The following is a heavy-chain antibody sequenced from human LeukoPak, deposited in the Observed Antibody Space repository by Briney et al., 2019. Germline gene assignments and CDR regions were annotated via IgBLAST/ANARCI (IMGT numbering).Heavy chain of an antibody. Sequence: ASVKVSCKASGYTFTGHLMHWVRQAPGQGLEWMGWISPNSGDTKYAQKFQGRVTMTRDTSISTAYMELSRLTSDDTAVYYCVRALSTVATWLYLWGRGTLVSVSS. J-gene: IGHJ2*01. CDR3: VRALSTVATWLYL. CDR1: GYTFTGHL. D-gene: IGHD4-17*01. CDR2: ISPNSGDT. V-gene: IGHV1-2*02.